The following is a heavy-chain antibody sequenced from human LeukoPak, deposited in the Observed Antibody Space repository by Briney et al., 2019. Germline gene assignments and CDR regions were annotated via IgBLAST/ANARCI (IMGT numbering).Heavy chain of an antibody. CDR3: ARDRNSGYYHR. J-gene: IGHJ4*02. V-gene: IGHV1-2*02. D-gene: IGHD3-22*01. CDR2: INPNSGGT. Sequence: ASVKFSCKASGYTFTGYYMHWVRHAPGQGHEWRGWINPNSGGTNYAKKFQGRVTMTRDTSISTAYMELSRLRSDDTAVYYCARDRNSGYYHRWGQGTMVTVSS. CDR1: GYTFTGYY.